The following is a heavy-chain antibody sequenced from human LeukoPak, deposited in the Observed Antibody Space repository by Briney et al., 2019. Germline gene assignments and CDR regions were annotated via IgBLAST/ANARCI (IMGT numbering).Heavy chain of an antibody. CDR3: ARVTTIFGVVRSLAY. CDR2: INPNSGDT. CDR1: GYRFTGYF. D-gene: IGHD3-3*01. Sequence: ASVKVSCKASGYRFTGYFMHWVRQAPGQGLEWMGWINPNSGDTDYAQKFQGRITLTREASIGTAYMELTRLRSDDTAVYYCARVTTIFGVVRSLAYWGQGTLVTVSS. J-gene: IGHJ4*02. V-gene: IGHV1-2*02.